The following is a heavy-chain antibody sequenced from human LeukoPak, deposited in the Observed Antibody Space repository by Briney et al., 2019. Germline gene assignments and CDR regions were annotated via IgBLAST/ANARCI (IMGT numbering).Heavy chain of an antibody. CDR1: GYTLTRYA. D-gene: IGHD3-16*01. V-gene: IGHV7-4-1*01. Sequence: ASVKVSCKASGYTLTRYAINWLRQAPGQGLEWMGWINTNTVNPTCAQGFTGRFVFSLDTSVSTAYLQIFSLNVEDTAVYYCTRDTFTDGSSTFDIWGQGTMVTVSS. CDR2: INTNTVNP. J-gene: IGHJ3*02. CDR3: TRDTFTDGSSTFDI.